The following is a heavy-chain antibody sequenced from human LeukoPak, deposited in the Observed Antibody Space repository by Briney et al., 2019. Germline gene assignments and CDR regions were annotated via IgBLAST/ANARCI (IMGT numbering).Heavy chain of an antibody. V-gene: IGHV3-9*03. D-gene: IGHD3-22*01. CDR2: ISWNSGNI. Sequence: PGGSLRLSCAASGFTFDDYAMHWVRHAPGKGLEWVSSISWNSGNIGYADSVKGRFTISRDNAKNSLYLQMSSLRAEDMAFYYCTKSQSYDSSGYLSWGQGTLVTVSS. J-gene: IGHJ5*02. CDR3: TKSQSYDSSGYLS. CDR1: GFTFDDYA.